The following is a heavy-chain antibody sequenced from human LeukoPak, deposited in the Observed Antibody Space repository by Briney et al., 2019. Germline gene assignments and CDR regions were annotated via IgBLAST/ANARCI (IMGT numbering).Heavy chain of an antibody. CDR2: IYYTGTT. V-gene: IGHV4-39*02. CDR1: VGSISSSTYY. CDR3: ASAPRQESIGGLDY. Sequence: ASETLSLTCTLSVGSISSSTYYWGWVRQPPGQGLEWLGAIYYTGTTYYNPSLRSRVTISVDTSKNHFSLNLSSVTAADTALYYCASAPRQESIGGLDYWGQGTLVTVSS. D-gene: IGHD3-16*01. J-gene: IGHJ4*02.